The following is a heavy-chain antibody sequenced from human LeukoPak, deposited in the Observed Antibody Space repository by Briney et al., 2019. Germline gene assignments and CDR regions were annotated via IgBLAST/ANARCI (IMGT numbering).Heavy chain of an antibody. J-gene: IGHJ1*01. D-gene: IGHD2-15*01. CDR3: AKSMSGGLGFFQS. CDR1: GYTFTDYY. CDR2: INPNGDGT. V-gene: IGHV1-2*02. Sequence: GASVKVSCKASGYTFTDYYMHWVRQAPGQGLEWMGWINPNGDGTNYAQNFQGRVTMTRDTSISTTYMELRRLRSDDTAVYYCAKSMSGGLGFFQSWGQGTLVTVSS.